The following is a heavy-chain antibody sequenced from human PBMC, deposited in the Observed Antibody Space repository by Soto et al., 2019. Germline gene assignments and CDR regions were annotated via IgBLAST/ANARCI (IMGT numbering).Heavy chain of an antibody. CDR2: ISSSSSTI. CDR1: GFTFSSYS. V-gene: IGHV3-48*02. CDR3: ASTVVTYYYYYGMDV. J-gene: IGHJ6*02. Sequence: GGSLRLSCAASGFTFSSYSMNWVRQAPGKGLEWVSYISSSSSTIYYADSVKGRFTISRDNAKNSLYLQMNSLRDEDTAVYYCASTVVTYYYYYGMDVWGQGTTVTVSS. D-gene: IGHD2-15*01.